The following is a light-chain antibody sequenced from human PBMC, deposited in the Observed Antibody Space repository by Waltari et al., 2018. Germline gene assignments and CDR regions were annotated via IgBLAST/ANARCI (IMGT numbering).Light chain of an antibody. CDR2: DVS. V-gene: IGLV2-23*02. J-gene: IGLJ1*01. CDR1: RGDVGGYNY. CDR3: CSYAGASTYV. Sequence: QSALTQPASVSGSPGQSITISCTGTRGDVGGYNYVSWSQQHPGKAPKLMIYDVSKRPSGASKRFSGSKSGNTASLTVSGLQAEDEADYYCCSYAGASTYVFGTGTKVTVL.